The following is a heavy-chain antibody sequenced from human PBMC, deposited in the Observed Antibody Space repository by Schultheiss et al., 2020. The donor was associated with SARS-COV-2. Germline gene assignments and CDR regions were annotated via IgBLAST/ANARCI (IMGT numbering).Heavy chain of an antibody. Sequence: GGSLRLSCAASGFTFSSYAMSWVRQAPGKGLEWLSYISETSHLIYYADSVKGRLTISRDNSKNTLYLQMNSLRAEDTAVYYCATDQVSIGTSPTFDYWGQGTLVTVS. D-gene: IGHD1-26*01. V-gene: IGHV3-48*01. CDR1: GFTFSSYA. CDR3: ATDQVSIGTSPTFDY. J-gene: IGHJ4*02. CDR2: ISETSHLI.